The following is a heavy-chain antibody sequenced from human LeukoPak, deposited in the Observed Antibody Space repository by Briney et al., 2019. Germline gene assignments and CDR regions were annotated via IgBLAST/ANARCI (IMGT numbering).Heavy chain of an antibody. D-gene: IGHD6-13*01. CDR2: IYYSGST. V-gene: IGHV4-61*08. CDR3: ARHRSSWFPSHIDY. Sequence: SETLSLTCTVSGGSISSGDYYWSWIRQPPGKGLEWIGYIYYSGSTNYNPSLKSRVTISVDTSKNQFSLKLSSVTAADTAVYYCARHRSSWFPSHIDYWGQGTLVTVSS. J-gene: IGHJ4*02. CDR1: GGSISSGDYY.